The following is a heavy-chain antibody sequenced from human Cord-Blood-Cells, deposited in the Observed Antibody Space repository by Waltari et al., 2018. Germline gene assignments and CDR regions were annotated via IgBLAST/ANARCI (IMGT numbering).Heavy chain of an antibody. J-gene: IGHJ6*02. CDR1: GGSISSYY. Sequence: QVQLQESGPGLVKPSETLSLTCPVSGGSISSYYWSWILQPPGKGLEWIGYIYYSGSTNYNPSLKSRVTISVDTSKNQFSLKLSSVTAADTAVYYCVRAGSHAFYYYYGMDVWGQGTTVTVSS. CDR2: IYYSGST. V-gene: IGHV4-59*01. CDR3: VRAGSHAFYYYYGMDV. D-gene: IGHD1-26*01.